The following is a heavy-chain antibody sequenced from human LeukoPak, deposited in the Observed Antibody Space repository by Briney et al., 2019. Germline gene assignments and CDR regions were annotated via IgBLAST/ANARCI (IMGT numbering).Heavy chain of an antibody. J-gene: IGHJ4*02. Sequence: SETLSLTCTVSGGSISSGDYYWSWIRQPPGKGLEWIGYIYYSGSTYHNPSLKSRVTISVDTSKNQFSLKLSSVTAADTAVYYCARVNYYDSSGRDYWGQGTLVTVSS. V-gene: IGHV4-30-4*01. CDR2: IYYSGST. CDR1: GGSISSGDYY. CDR3: ARVNYYDSSGRDY. D-gene: IGHD3-22*01.